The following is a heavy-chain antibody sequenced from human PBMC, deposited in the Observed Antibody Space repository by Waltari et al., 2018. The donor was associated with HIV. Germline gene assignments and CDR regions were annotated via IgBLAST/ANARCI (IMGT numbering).Heavy chain of an antibody. CDR1: GFTFGDYA. J-gene: IGHJ4*02. Sequence: EVQLVESGGGLVQPGRSLRLSCTASGFTFGDYAMSWFRQAPGKGLEWVGFIRSKAYGGTKEYAASVKGRFTISRDDSKSIAYLQMNSLKTEDTAVYYCTRDAPRGASSGYYSYFDYWGQGTLVTVSS. CDR2: IRSKAYGGTK. V-gene: IGHV3-49*03. CDR3: TRDAPRGASSGYYSYFDY. D-gene: IGHD3-22*01.